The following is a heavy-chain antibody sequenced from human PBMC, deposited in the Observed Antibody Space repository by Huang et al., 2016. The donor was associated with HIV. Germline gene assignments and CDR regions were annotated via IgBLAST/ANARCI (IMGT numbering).Heavy chain of an antibody. CDR2: IYYSGGT. Sequence: QLQLQESGPGLVKPSETLSLTCTVSGGSISSSSYYWGWIRQPPGKGLEWIGTIYYSGGTYYNPSPKGRVTISVDTSKNQFSLKLSSVTAADTAVYYCARHERWAMVRGVPQWGFDYWGQGTLVTVSS. D-gene: IGHD3-10*01. CDR1: GGSISSSSYY. J-gene: IGHJ4*02. V-gene: IGHV4-39*01. CDR3: ARHERWAMVRGVPQWGFDY.